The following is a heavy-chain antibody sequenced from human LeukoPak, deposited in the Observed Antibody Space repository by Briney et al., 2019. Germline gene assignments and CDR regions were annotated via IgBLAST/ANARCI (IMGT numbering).Heavy chain of an antibody. Sequence: GGSLRLSCVVSGFPFSNNPMNWVRQAPGKGLEWVSYISTAITTTYYAESVKGRFTISRDNAKNSLYLQMNSPRVEDTAVYYCARDGGKGYEIDYWGQGTLVTVSS. V-gene: IGHV3-48*01. CDR3: ARDGGKGYEIDY. D-gene: IGHD2-2*01. CDR2: ISTAITTT. CDR1: GFPFSNNP. J-gene: IGHJ4*02.